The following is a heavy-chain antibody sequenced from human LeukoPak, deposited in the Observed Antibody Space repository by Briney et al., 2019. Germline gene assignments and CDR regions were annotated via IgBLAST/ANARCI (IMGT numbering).Heavy chain of an antibody. CDR2: INPSGGSA. D-gene: IGHD3-22*01. J-gene: IGHJ4*02. V-gene: IGHV1-46*01. CDR3: ARDLASSGYYWD. CDR1: GYTFTGYY. Sequence: VASVTVSCKASGYTFTGYYMHRVQQAPGQGLEWMGIINPSGGSAIYAQNFQGRVTMTRDTSTSTVYMELSSLRSEDTAVYYCARDLASSGYYWDWGQGTLVTVSS.